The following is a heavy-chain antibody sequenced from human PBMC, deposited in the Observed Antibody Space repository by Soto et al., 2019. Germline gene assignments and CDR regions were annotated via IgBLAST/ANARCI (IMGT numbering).Heavy chain of an antibody. D-gene: IGHD3-10*01. CDR2: ISSSSSYI. J-gene: IGHJ6*03. Sequence: GGSLRFSCAASGFTFSSYSMNWVRQAPGKGLEWVSSISSSSSYIYYADSVKGRFTISRDNAKNSLYLQMNSLRAEDTAVYYCARDPYNAEAPGPYYYYMDVWGKGTTVTVSS. V-gene: IGHV3-21*01. CDR3: ARDPYNAEAPGPYYYYMDV. CDR1: GFTFSSYS.